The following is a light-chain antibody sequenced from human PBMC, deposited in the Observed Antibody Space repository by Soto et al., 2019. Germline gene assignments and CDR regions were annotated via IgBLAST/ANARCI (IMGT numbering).Light chain of an antibody. Sequence: EIVMTQSPATLSVSPGERATLSCRASQTVSNNYLAWYQQKPGQAPRLLIYSVSSRATGIPDRFSGSGSGTDFTLTISSLEPEDFAVYYCQQRSNTITFGQGTRLEIK. J-gene: IGKJ5*01. V-gene: IGKV3D-20*02. CDR2: SVS. CDR1: QTVSNNY. CDR3: QQRSNTIT.